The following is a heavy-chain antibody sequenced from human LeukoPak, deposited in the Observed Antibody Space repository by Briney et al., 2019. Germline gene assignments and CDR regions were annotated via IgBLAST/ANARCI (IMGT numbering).Heavy chain of an antibody. D-gene: IGHD5-18*01. CDR2: IYTSGST. J-gene: IGHJ4*02. Sequence: PSETLSLTCTVSGGSISSYYWSWIRQPAGKGLEWIGRIYTSGSTNYNPSLKSRVTMSVDTSKNQFSLKLSSVTAADTAVYYCAGNVDTAMVKDASDYWGQGTLVTVSS. V-gene: IGHV4-4*07. CDR1: GGSISSYY. CDR3: AGNVDTAMVKDASDY.